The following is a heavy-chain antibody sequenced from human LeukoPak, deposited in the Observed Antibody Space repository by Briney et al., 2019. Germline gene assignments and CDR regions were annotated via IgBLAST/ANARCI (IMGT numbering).Heavy chain of an antibody. CDR1: GGTFTNYA. J-gene: IGHJ6*02. V-gene: IGHV1-69*13. D-gene: IGHD2-2*01. CDR3: ARDLMVGSTSHYYYYGMDV. Sequence: SVKVSCKASGGTFTNYAISWVRQAPGQGLEWMGGIIPMYGRGNYAQKFQGRVTITADESTSTVYMELRSLRSEDTAVYYCARDLMVGSTSHYYYYGMDVWGQGTTVTVSS. CDR2: IIPMYGRG.